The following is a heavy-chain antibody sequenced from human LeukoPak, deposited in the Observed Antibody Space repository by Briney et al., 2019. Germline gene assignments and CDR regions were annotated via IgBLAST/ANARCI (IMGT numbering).Heavy chain of an antibody. D-gene: IGHD3-3*01. J-gene: IGHJ6*03. CDR3: ARVQAYYDFWSGWGKWNYYYMDV. Sequence: PSETLSLTCAVSGGSISSSNWWSWVRQPPGKGLEWIGEIYHSGSTNYNPSLKSRVTISVDTSKNQFSLKLSSVTAADTAVYYCARVQAYYDFWSGWGKWNYYYMDVWGKGTTVTVSS. CDR2: IYHSGST. V-gene: IGHV4-4*02. CDR1: GGSISSSNW.